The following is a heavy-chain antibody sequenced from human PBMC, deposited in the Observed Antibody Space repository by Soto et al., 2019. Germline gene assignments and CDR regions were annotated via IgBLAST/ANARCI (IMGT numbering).Heavy chain of an antibody. D-gene: IGHD3-22*01. Sequence: HPGGSLRLSCAASGFTFSSYSMNWVRQAPGKGLEWVSYISSSSSTIYYADSVKGRFTISRDNAKNSLYLQMNSLRAEDTAVYYCARVVIFGGGHYYYYYMDVWGKGTTVTVSS. V-gene: IGHV3-48*01. CDR3: ARVVIFGGGHYYYYYMDV. CDR1: GFTFSSYS. J-gene: IGHJ6*03. CDR2: ISSSSSTI.